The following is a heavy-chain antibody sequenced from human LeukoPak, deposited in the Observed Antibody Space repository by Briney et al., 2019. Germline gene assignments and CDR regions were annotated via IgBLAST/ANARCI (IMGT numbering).Heavy chain of an antibody. Sequence: ASVKVSCKASGYTFTSYYIHWVRQAPGQGLEWMGRINPSGAGTHYAQKSQGRVTVTRDTSTSTVYMELNSLRSDDTAVYYSAREEDGGYFDYWGQGTLVTVSS. J-gene: IGHJ4*02. CDR3: AREEDGGYFDY. CDR1: GYTFTSYY. D-gene: IGHD2-15*01. CDR2: INPSGAGT. V-gene: IGHV1-46*01.